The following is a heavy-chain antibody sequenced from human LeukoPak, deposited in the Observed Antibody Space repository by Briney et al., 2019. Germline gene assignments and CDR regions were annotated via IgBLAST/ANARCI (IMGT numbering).Heavy chain of an antibody. V-gene: IGHV3-30*02. CDR3: AKDWGALGYCSSTSCWG. Sequence: GGSLRLSCAASGFTFSSYAMHWVRQAPGKGLEWVAFIRYDGSNKYYADSVKGRFTISRDNSKNTLYLQMNSLRAEDTAVYYCAKDWGALGYCSSTSCWGWGQGTLVTVSS. D-gene: IGHD2-2*01. CDR2: IRYDGSNK. J-gene: IGHJ4*02. CDR1: GFTFSSYA.